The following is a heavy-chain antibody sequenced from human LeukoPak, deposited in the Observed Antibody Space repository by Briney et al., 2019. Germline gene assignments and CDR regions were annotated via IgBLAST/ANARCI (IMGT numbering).Heavy chain of an antibody. CDR3: ARDSPGYYYYYYMDV. Sequence: PGGSLRLSCAASGFTFSSYWMSWVRQAPGKGLEWVANIKQDGSEKYYVDSVKGRFTISRDNAKNSLYLQMNSLRAEDTAVYYCARDSPGYYYYYYMDVWGKGTTVTVSS. J-gene: IGHJ6*03. CDR2: IKQDGSEK. CDR1: GFTFSSYW. V-gene: IGHV3-7*01.